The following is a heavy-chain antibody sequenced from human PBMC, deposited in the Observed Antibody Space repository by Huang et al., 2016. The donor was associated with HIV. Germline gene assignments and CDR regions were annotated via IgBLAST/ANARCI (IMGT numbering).Heavy chain of an antibody. Sequence: QVQLVESGGGVVQPGRSLRLSCAAFGFTFNKFDMHWGRQAPGKWLEWVAIISYDGSSKDHADSVKGRFTISRDNSKNTVYLQMNSLRVEDTAVYYCAKDGRGSGTYYDYFEYWGQGTLVTVSS. CDR2: ISYDGSSK. D-gene: IGHD1-26*01. CDR3: AKDGRGSGTYYDYFEY. CDR1: GFTFNKFD. V-gene: IGHV3-30*18. J-gene: IGHJ4*02.